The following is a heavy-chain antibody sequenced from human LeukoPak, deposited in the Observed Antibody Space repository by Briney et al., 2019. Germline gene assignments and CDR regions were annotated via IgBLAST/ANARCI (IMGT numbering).Heavy chain of an antibody. CDR3: ARVPVYYDFWSGYYKGDAFDI. V-gene: IGHV3-30-3*01. D-gene: IGHD3-3*01. CDR1: GFTFSSYA. Sequence: SGGSLRLSCAASGFTFSSYAMHWVRQAPGKGLEWVAVISYDGSNKYYADSVKGRFTISRDNSKNTLYLQMNSLRAEDTAVYYCARVPVYYDFWSGYYKGDAFDIWGQGTMVTVSS. CDR2: ISYDGSNK. J-gene: IGHJ3*02.